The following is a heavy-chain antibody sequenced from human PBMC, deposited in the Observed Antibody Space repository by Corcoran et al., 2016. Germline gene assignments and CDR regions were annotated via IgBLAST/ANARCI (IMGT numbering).Heavy chain of an antibody. Sequence: EVQLVESGGGLIQPGGSLRLSCAASGFTVSSNYMSWVRQAPGKGLEWVSVIYSGGSTYYADSVKGRFTISRDNSKNTLYLQMNSLRAEDTAGYYCAKTPDDILTGWGGWYFDLWGRGTLVTVSS. J-gene: IGHJ2*01. CDR3: AKTPDDILTGWGGWYFDL. CDR1: GFTVSSNY. V-gene: IGHV3-53*01. CDR2: IYSGGST. D-gene: IGHD3-9*01.